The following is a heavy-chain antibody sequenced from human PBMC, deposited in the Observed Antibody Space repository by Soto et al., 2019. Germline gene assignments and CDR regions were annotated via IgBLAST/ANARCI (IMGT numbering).Heavy chain of an antibody. V-gene: IGHV3-9*01. Sequence: SLRLSCAASGFTCDDYAMHWVRQAPGKGLEWVSGISWNSGSIGYADSVKGRFTISRDNAKNSLYLQMNSLRAEDTALYYCAKVSSGWYRPAGYFDLWGRGTLVTVSS. CDR3: AKVSSGWYRPAGYFDL. J-gene: IGHJ2*01. D-gene: IGHD6-19*01. CDR1: GFTCDDYA. CDR2: ISWNSGSI.